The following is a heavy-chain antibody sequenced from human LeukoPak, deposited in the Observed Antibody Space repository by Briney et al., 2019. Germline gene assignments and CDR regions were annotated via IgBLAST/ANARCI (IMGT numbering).Heavy chain of an antibody. CDR2: INHSGST. CDR1: GGSFSGYY. D-gene: IGHD2-21*01. J-gene: IGHJ4*02. CDR3: AIGSMLWLKGYFDC. V-gene: IGHV4-34*01. Sequence: SETLSLTCAVYGGSFSGYYWSWIRQPPGKGLEWIGEINHSGSTNYNPSLKSRVTISVDTSKNQFSLKLSSVTAADTAVYYCAIGSMLWLKGYFDCWGQGTLVTVSS.